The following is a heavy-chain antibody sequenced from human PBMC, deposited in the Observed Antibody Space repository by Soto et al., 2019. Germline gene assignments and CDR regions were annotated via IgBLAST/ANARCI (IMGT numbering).Heavy chain of an antibody. Sequence: GSLRLSCAASGFTFSSYAMHWVRQAPGKGLEWVAVISYDGSNKYYADSVKGRFTISRDNSKNTLYLQMNSLRAEDTAVYYCARDRDSKADYRGQGTLVTVSS. J-gene: IGHJ4*02. CDR3: ARDRDSKADY. V-gene: IGHV3-30-3*01. D-gene: IGHD4-4*01. CDR1: GFTFSSYA. CDR2: ISYDGSNK.